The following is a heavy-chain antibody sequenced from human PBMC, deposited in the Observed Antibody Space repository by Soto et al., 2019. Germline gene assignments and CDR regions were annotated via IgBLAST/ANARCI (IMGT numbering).Heavy chain of an antibody. CDR2: IIPIFGTA. CDR1: GYTFNNYD. D-gene: IGHD2-15*01. Sequence: SVKVSCKASGYTFNNYDITWVRQATGQGLEWMGGIIPIFGTANYAQKFQGRVTITADESTSTAYMELSSLRSEDTAVYYCARGSAQLLLSWFDPWGQGTLVTVSS. CDR3: ARGSAQLLLSWFDP. J-gene: IGHJ5*02. V-gene: IGHV1-69*13.